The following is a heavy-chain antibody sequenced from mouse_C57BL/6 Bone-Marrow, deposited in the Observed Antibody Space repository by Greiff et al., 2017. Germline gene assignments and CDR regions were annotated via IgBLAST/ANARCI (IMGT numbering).Heavy chain of an antibody. CDR1: GYTFTDYN. CDR2: INPNNGGT. V-gene: IGHV1-22*01. Sequence: EVQLQQSGPELVKPGASVKMSCKASGYTFTDYNMHWVKQSHGKSLEWIGYINPNNGGTSYNQKFKGKATLTVNTSSSTAYMELRSLTSEDSAVYYCARGNYYCGSDYWGQGTTLTVSS. J-gene: IGHJ2*01. CDR3: ARGNYYCGSDY. D-gene: IGHD1-1*01.